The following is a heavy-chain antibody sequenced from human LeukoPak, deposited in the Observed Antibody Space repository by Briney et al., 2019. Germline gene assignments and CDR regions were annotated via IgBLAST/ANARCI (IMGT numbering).Heavy chain of an antibody. V-gene: IGHV3-23*01. CDR3: AKDGIAAAANPYYFDY. D-gene: IGHD6-13*01. CDR2: ISGSGGST. J-gene: IGHJ4*02. Sequence: TGGSLRLSCAASGFTFSSYAMSWVRQAPGKGLEWVSAISGSGGSTYYADSVKGRFTISRDNSKNTLYLQMNSLRAEDTAVYYCAKDGIAAAANPYYFDYWGQGTLVIVSS. CDR1: GFTFSSYA.